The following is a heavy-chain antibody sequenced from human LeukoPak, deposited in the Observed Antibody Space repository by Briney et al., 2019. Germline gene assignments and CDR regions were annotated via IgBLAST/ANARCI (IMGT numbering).Heavy chain of an antibody. D-gene: IGHD3-22*01. Sequence: GGSLRLSCAASGFTFSSYAMSWVRQAPGKGLEWVSAISGSGGSTYYADSVKGRFTISRDNSKNTLYLQMNSLRAEDTAVYYCAKDDVSDSSGYLFDYWGQGTLVTVSS. CDR3: AKDDVSDSSGYLFDY. CDR2: ISGSGGST. CDR1: GFTFSSYA. V-gene: IGHV3-23*01. J-gene: IGHJ4*02.